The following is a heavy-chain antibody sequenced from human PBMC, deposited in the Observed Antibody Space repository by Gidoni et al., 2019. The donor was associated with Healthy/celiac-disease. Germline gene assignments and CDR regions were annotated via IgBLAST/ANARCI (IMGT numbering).Heavy chain of an antibody. V-gene: IGHV3-53*01. CDR3: ARGGGVVPAASHAPFLGVSSYYGMDV. CDR2: SYSGGST. J-gene: IGHJ6*02. Sequence: GGGLIQPGGSLRLSCAASGFTVSSNYMSWVRQAPGKGLEWVSVSYSGGSTYYADSVKGRFTISRDNSKNTLYLQMNSLRAEDTAVYYCARGGGVVPAASHAPFLGVSSYYGMDVWGQGTTVTVSS. D-gene: IGHD2-2*01. CDR1: GFTVSSNY.